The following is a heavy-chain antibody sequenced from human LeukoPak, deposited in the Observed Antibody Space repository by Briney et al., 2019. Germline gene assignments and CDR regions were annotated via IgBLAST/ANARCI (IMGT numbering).Heavy chain of an antibody. CDR1: GGTFSSYA. Sequence: ASVKVSYKASGGTFSSYAISWVRQAPGQGLEWMGWISVYNGNTKYAQKFQGRVTMTTDTSTSTAYMELRSLKSDDTAVYYCARGVGANSRPDYWGQGTLVTVSS. V-gene: IGHV1-18*01. D-gene: IGHD1-26*01. CDR3: ARGVGANSRPDY. CDR2: ISVYNGNT. J-gene: IGHJ4*02.